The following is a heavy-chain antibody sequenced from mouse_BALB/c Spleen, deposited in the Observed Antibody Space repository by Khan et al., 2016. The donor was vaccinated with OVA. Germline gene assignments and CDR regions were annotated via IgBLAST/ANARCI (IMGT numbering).Heavy chain of an antibody. CDR2: ITNGDSST. V-gene: IGHV5-12-2*01. J-gene: IGHJ2*01. Sequence: VQLQESGGGLVQPGGSLNLSCATSGFTFSSYTMPWVRQTPEKRLEWVGYITNGDSSTYNPDNVKGRFTITRDNAKNTLYLQMSSLKSADTAMYCCARQTLGYYCDYWGQGTTFTVSS. D-gene: IGHD3-1*01. CDR1: GFTFSSYT. CDR3: ARQTLGYYCDY.